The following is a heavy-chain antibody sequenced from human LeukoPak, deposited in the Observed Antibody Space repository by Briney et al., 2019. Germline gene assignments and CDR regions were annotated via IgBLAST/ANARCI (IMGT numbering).Heavy chain of an antibody. Sequence: ASVKVSCKASGYTFTSYGISWVRQAPGQGLEWMGWINPNSGGTNPAQKFQGRVTMTRDTSISTAYMELSRLRSDDTAVYYCASVYCSGGSCLYGMDVWGQGTTVTVSS. CDR1: GYTFTSYG. D-gene: IGHD2-15*01. CDR2: INPNSGGT. J-gene: IGHJ6*02. CDR3: ASVYCSGGSCLYGMDV. V-gene: IGHV1-2*02.